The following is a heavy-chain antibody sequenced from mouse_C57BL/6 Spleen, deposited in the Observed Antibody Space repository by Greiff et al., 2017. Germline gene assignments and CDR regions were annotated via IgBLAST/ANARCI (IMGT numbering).Heavy chain of an antibody. J-gene: IGHJ4*01. Sequence: VTLMESGPELVKPGASVKISCKASGYAFSSSWMNWVKQRPGKGLEWIGRIYPGDGDTNYNGKFKGKATLTADKSSSTAYMQLSSLTSEDSAVYFCARSHSNGAMDDWGQGTSVTVSS. CDR3: ARSHSNGAMDD. CDR1: GYAFSSSW. D-gene: IGHD2-5*01. CDR2: IYPGDGDT. V-gene: IGHV1-82*01.